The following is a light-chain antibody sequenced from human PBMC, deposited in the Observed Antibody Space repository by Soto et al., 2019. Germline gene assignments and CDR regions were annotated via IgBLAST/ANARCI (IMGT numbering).Light chain of an antibody. V-gene: IGKV1-39*01. CDR3: QQSFSPLWT. Sequence: DIQMTQSPSSLSASVGDRVTITCRASQSISNYLNRYQQKPGKAPKLLIYAASSMQSGVPSRFSGSGSETDFTLTISSLQPDESATYCCQQSFSPLWTFGQGTKVEV. CDR2: AAS. J-gene: IGKJ1*01. CDR1: QSISNY.